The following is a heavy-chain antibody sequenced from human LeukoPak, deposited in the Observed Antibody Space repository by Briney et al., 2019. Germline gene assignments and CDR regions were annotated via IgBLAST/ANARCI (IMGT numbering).Heavy chain of an antibody. CDR1: GFTFNFYA. CDR3: AKDGGGFRSTYGMDV. CDR2: ILGSGMVT. D-gene: IGHD3-16*01. J-gene: IGHJ6*02. V-gene: IGHV3-23*01. Sequence: PGGSLTLSCVAYGFTFNFYAMNWVRQAPGKGLEWVSNILGSGMVTYYADSVKGGFTTSRDNSRSTLYLLMNSLRADDTDLYFCAKDGGGFRSTYGMDVWGQGTTVTVSS.